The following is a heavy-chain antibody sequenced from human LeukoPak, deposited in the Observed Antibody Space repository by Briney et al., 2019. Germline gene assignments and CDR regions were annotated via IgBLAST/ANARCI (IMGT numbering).Heavy chain of an antibody. CDR2: IYPGDSDT. D-gene: IGHD4-11*01. J-gene: IGHJ4*02. CDR3: ARLGDSNYDYFDY. V-gene: IGHV5-51*03. CDR1: GYSFTSYW. Sequence: PGESLKLSCTGSGYSFTSYWIGWVRQMPGKGLEWMGIIYPGDSDTRYSPSFQGQVTISADKSISTAYLQWSSLKASDTAMYYCARLGDSNYDYFDYWGQGTLVTVSS.